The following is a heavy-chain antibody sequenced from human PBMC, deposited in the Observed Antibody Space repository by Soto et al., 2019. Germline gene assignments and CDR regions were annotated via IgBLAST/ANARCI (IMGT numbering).Heavy chain of an antibody. V-gene: IGHV3-11*01. J-gene: IGHJ4*02. CDR1: EFTFSDYY. CDR2: ISSSGNTI. D-gene: IGHD3-22*01. CDR3: AKMSSENYYDPVFS. Sequence: QVQLVESGGGLVQTSGSLRIACVASEFTFSDYYMSWVRQAPGKGLEWVSYISSSGNTIYYADSVKGRFTISRDNAKNSVYLQMNSLRAEDTALYFCAKMSSENYYDPVFSWGQGTLVTVSS.